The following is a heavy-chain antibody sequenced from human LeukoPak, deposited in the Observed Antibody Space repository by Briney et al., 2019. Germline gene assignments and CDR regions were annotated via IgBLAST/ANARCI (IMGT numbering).Heavy chain of an antibody. D-gene: IGHD2-2*01. J-gene: IGHJ4*02. CDR2: ISFDGSNT. Sequence: GRSLRLSCVASGFTFSSYGMHWVRQAPGKGLEWVAVISFDGSNTYYADSVKGRFTISRDNSKNTLYLQMNSLRAEDTAVYYCAKVGEGYCTSTGCHTFDYWGQGTLVTVSS. V-gene: IGHV3-30*18. CDR1: GFTFSSYG. CDR3: AKVGEGYCTSTGCHTFDY.